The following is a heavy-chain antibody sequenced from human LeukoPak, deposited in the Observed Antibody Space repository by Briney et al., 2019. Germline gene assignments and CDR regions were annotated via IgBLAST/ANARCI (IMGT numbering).Heavy chain of an antibody. V-gene: IGHV3-33*01. CDR2: IWYDGSNK. D-gene: IGHD2-21*02. J-gene: IGHJ4*02. Sequence: SGGSVRLSCAASGFTFSSYGMHWVRQAPGKGLEWVAVIWYDGSNKYYADSVKGRFTISRDNSKNTLYLQMSSLRSEDTAVYYCAAYCGGDCPIDYWGQGTLDPVSS. CDR3: AAYCGGDCPIDY. CDR1: GFTFSSYG.